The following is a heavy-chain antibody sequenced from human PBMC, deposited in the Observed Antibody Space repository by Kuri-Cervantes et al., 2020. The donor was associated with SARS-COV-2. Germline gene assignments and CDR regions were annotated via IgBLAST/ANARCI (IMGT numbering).Heavy chain of an antibody. CDR2: IKQDGSEK. V-gene: IGHV3-7*03. J-gene: IGHJ4*02. Sequence: ETLSLTCTVSGGSISSYYWSWVRQAPGKGLEWVANIKQDGSEKYYVDSVKGRFTISRDNAKNSLYLQMNSLRAEDTAVYYCAKQGSSWTQGFLDYWSQGTLVTVSS. CDR3: AKQGSSWTQGFLDY. CDR1: GGSISSYY. D-gene: IGHD6-13*01.